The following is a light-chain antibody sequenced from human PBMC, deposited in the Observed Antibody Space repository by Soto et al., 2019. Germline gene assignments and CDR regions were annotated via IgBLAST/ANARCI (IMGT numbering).Light chain of an antibody. Sequence: DIPMTQSPSTLSASVGDRVTFGCRASQSIVDWLAWYQQKPGKAPKLLIYKASNLESGVPSRFGGSGSGSEFTLTISNLQPDDFATYYCQQYKDNPWTSGQGTKVEFK. J-gene: IGKJ1*01. CDR2: KAS. CDR3: QQYKDNPWT. CDR1: QSIVDW. V-gene: IGKV1-5*03.